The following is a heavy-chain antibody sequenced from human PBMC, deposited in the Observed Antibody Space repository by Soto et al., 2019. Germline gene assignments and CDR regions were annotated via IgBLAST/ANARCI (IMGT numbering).Heavy chain of an antibody. Sequence: QVQLQESGPGLVKPSQTLSLTCTVSGGSISSGGYYWSWIRQHPGKGLEWIGYIYYSGSTYYNPSLKSRVTISVDTSKKQFSLKLSSVTAADTAVYYCARAGGSSGYYSAAFDYWGQGTLVTVSS. CDR3: ARAGGSSGYYSAAFDY. V-gene: IGHV4-31*03. CDR2: IYYSGST. D-gene: IGHD3-22*01. J-gene: IGHJ4*02. CDR1: GGSISSGGYY.